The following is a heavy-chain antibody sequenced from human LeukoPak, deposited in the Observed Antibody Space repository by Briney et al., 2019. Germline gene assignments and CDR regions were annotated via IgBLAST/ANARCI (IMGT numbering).Heavy chain of an antibody. CDR1: GFTFSSYA. CDR2: ISGSGGST. CDR3: AKVRYGSGSYYNVDISYFDY. J-gene: IGHJ4*02. V-gene: IGHV3-23*01. Sequence: PGGSLRLSCAASGFTFSSYAMRWVRQAPGKGLEWVSAISGSGGSTYYADSVKGRFTISRDNSKNTLYLQMNSLRAEDTAVYYCAKVRYGSGSYYNVDISYFDYWGQGTLVTVSS. D-gene: IGHD3-10*01.